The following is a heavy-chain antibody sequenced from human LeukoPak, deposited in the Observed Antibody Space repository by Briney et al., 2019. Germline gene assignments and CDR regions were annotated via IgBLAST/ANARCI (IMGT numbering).Heavy chain of an antibody. CDR1: GFTFSDSG. V-gene: IGHV3-33*01. D-gene: IGHD2-21*01. J-gene: IGHJ4*02. Sequence: GGSLRLSCAAPGFTFSDSGMHWVRQAPGKGLEWVAVIWYDGSNIYYADSVKGRFTISRDNSRNTLYLQMNSLRAEDTAVYYCVRELPPVVQYYFDHWGPGTLVTVSS. CDR2: IWYDGSNI. CDR3: VRELPPVVQYYFDH.